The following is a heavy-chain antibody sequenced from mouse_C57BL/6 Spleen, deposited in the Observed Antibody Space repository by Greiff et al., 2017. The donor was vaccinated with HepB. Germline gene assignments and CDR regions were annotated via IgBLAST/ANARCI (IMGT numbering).Heavy chain of an antibody. J-gene: IGHJ3*01. CDR3: VGDYFAY. CDR1: GFSFNTYA. D-gene: IGHD2-4*01. V-gene: IGHV10-1*01. Sequence: EVKLQESGGGLVQPKGSLKLSCAASGFSFNTYAMNWVRQAPGKGLEWVARIRSKSNNYATYYADSVKDRFTISRDDSESMLYLQMNNLKTEDTAMYYCVGDYFAYWGQGTLVTVSA. CDR2: IRSKSNNYAT.